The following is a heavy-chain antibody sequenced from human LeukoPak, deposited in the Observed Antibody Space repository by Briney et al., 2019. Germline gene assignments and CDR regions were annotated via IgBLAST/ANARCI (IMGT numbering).Heavy chain of an antibody. V-gene: IGHV3-30*02. Sequence: GGSLRLSCAASGFTFSSYGMHWVRQAPGKGLEWVAFIRYDGSNKYYADSVKGRFTISRDNSKNTLYLQMNSLRAEDTAVYYCAKETYGSGSYYYYYYMDVWGKGTTVTISS. CDR3: AKETYGSGSYYYYYYMDV. D-gene: IGHD3-10*01. CDR2: IRYDGSNK. CDR1: GFTFSSYG. J-gene: IGHJ6*03.